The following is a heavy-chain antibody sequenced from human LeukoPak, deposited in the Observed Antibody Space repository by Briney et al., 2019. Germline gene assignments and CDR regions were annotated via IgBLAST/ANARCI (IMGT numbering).Heavy chain of an antibody. D-gene: IGHD6-19*01. CDR1: GFTFSSYS. CDR3: ASAVAGTGAFDY. J-gene: IGHJ4*02. CDR2: ISSSSSYI. Sequence: GGSLRLSCAASGFTFSSYSMNWVRQAPGKGLEWVSSISSSSSYIYYADSVKGRFTISRDNAKNSLYLQMNSLRAEDTAVYYCASAVAGTGAFDYWGQGTLVTVSS. V-gene: IGHV3-21*01.